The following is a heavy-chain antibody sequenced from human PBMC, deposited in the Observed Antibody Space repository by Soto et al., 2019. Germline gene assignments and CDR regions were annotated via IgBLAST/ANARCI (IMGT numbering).Heavy chain of an antibody. J-gene: IGHJ6*02. CDR3: ARDLRYYYHGMDV. Sequence: QVQLVQSGAEVKKPGASVKVSCKASGYTFTSYDINWVRQATGQGLEGMGWMNPKSGKTGYAQKFQGRGTMTRNTSISTAYRELSSQRSEDTAVYYCARDLRYYYHGMDVWGQGTTVTVSS. CDR2: MNPKSGKT. V-gene: IGHV1-8*01. CDR1: GYTFTSYD.